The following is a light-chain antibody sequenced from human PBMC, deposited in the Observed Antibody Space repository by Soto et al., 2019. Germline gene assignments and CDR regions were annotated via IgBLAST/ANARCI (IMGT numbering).Light chain of an antibody. CDR3: AAWDGSLSGVV. CDR2: RNN. J-gene: IGLJ2*01. CDR1: CSNIGSNY. Sequence: QAVVTQPPSASGTPGQRVTISCSGSCSNIGSNYVYWYQQLPGTAPKVLIYRNNQRPSGVPDRFSGSKSGTSASLAISGLRSEDEADYYCAAWDGSLSGVVFGGGTQLTVL. V-gene: IGLV1-47*01.